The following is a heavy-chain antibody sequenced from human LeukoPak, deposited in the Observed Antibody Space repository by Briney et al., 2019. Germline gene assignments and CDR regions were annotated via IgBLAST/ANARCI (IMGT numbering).Heavy chain of an antibody. CDR1: GFTFSSYA. D-gene: IGHD3-10*01. V-gene: IGHV3-30*04. Sequence: GGSLRLSCAASGFTFSSYAMHWVRQAPGKGLEWVAVISYDGSNKYYAGSVKGRFTISRDNSKNTLYLQMNSLRAEDPAVYYCARDGRAGLLWFGEYYFDYWGQGTLVTVSS. CDR2: ISYDGSNK. J-gene: IGHJ4*02. CDR3: ARDGRAGLLWFGEYYFDY.